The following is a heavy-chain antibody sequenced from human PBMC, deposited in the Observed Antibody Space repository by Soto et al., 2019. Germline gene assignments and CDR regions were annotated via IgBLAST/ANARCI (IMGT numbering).Heavy chain of an antibody. CDR3: ARGVGSGWLNWFDT. CDR1: GGSISSGGYY. Sequence: QVQLQESGLGLVKPSQTLSLTCTVSGGSISSGGYYWSWIRQHPGKGLEWIGYIYYSGSTYYNPSLKSRVTISVDTSKNQFSLKLSSVTAADTAVYYCARGVGSGWLNWFDTWGQGTLVTVSS. D-gene: IGHD6-19*01. J-gene: IGHJ5*02. V-gene: IGHV4-31*03. CDR2: IYYSGST.